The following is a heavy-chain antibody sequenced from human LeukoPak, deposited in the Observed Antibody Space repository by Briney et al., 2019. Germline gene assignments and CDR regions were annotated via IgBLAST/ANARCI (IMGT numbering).Heavy chain of an antibody. CDR3: AKDFFGYSYGHFDY. J-gene: IGHJ4*02. V-gene: IGHV3-43D*03. D-gene: IGHD5-18*01. CDR2: ISWDGGST. CDR1: GFTFDDYA. Sequence: PGGSLRLSCAASGFTFDDYAMHWVRHAPGKGLEWVSLISWDGGSTYYADSVKGRFTISRDNSKNSLYLQMNSLRAEDTALYYCAKDFFGYSYGHFDYWGQGTLVTVSS.